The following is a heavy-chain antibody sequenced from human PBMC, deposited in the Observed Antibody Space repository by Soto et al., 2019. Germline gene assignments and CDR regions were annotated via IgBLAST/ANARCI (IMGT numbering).Heavy chain of an antibody. V-gene: IGHV3-30-3*01. CDR3: ARDLAVVTATPRGYFDY. D-gene: IGHD2-21*02. J-gene: IGHJ4*02. Sequence: QVQLVESGGGVVQPGRSLRLSCAASGFTFSSYAMHWVRQAPGKGLEWVAVISYDGSNKYYADSVKGRFTISRDNSKNTLYLQMNSLRAEDTAVYYCARDLAVVTATPRGYFDYWGQGTLFTVSS. CDR2: ISYDGSNK. CDR1: GFTFSSYA.